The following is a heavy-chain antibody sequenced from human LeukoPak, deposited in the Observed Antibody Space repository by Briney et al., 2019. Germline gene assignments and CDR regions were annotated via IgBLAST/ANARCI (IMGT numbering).Heavy chain of an antibody. D-gene: IGHD4/OR15-4a*01. CDR1: GGSFSGYY. J-gene: IGHJ4*02. CDR2: INHSGST. Sequence: SETLSLTCAVYGGSFSGYYWSWIRQPPGQGLEWIGEINHSGSTNYNPSLKSRVTISVDTSKNQFSLKLSSVTAADTAVYYCARGRRLSCIDYWGQGTLVTVSS. CDR3: ARGRRLSCIDY. V-gene: IGHV4-34*01.